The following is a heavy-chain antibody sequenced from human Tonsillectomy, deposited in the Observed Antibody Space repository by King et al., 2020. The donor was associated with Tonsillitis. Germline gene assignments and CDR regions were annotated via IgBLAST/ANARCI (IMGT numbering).Heavy chain of an antibody. J-gene: IGHJ3*02. D-gene: IGHD3-22*01. Sequence: VQLVESGGGLVQPGGSLRLCCVASGFTFRNYWMSWVRQGPGKGLEWVANIKKNGSGGYYVDSVKGRFTISRDNAKNSLYLQMNNLRAADTAVYYCASYYDGSGSEDAFDIWGQGTMVTVSS. CDR3: ASYYDGSGSEDAFDI. CDR1: GFTFRNYW. V-gene: IGHV3-7*03. CDR2: IKKNGSGG.